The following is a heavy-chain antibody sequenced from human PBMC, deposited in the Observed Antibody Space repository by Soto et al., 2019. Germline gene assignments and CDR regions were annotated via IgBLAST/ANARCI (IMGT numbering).Heavy chain of an antibody. Sequence: EVQLLESGGGLVQPGGSLRLSCAASGNTFSKYAMTWVRQAPGKGLEWVSAISGSGAGTYYTDSVKGRFNISRDNSKNTLYLKMNSLRADDTAVYYCAKDPNGDYVGAFDSWGQGTLVTVSS. V-gene: IGHV3-23*01. D-gene: IGHD4-17*01. CDR1: GNTFSKYA. CDR3: AKDPNGDYVGAFDS. CDR2: ISGSGAGT. J-gene: IGHJ4*02.